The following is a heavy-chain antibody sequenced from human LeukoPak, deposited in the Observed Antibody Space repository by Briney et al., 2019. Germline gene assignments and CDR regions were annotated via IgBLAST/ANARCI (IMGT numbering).Heavy chain of an antibody. Sequence: ASVKVSCKASGYTFTGYYMHWVRQAPGQGLEWMGWIKPNSGGTNYAQKFQGRVTMTRDTSISTAYMELSRLRSDDTAVYYCARQYHTPSYSGSYYFDYWGQGTLVTVSS. J-gene: IGHJ4*02. D-gene: IGHD1-26*01. CDR3: ARQYHTPSYSGSYYFDY. V-gene: IGHV1-2*02. CDR2: IKPNSGGT. CDR1: GYTFTGYY.